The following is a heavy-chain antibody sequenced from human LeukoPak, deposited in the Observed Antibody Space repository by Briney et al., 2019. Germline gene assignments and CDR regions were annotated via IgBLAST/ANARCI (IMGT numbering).Heavy chain of an antibody. Sequence: ASVKVSCKASGYTFTSYAMHWVSQAPGQRLEWMGWINVGNGNTKYSQEFQGRVTITRDTSASTVYMELSSLRSEDMAVYYCAKVAARYGDYYFDYWGQGTLVTVSS. D-gene: IGHD4-17*01. J-gene: IGHJ4*02. CDR1: GYTFTSYA. CDR3: AKVAARYGDYYFDY. V-gene: IGHV1-3*03. CDR2: INVGNGNT.